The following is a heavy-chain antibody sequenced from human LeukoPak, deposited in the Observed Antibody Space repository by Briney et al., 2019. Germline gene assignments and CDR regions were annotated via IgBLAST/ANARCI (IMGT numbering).Heavy chain of an antibody. CDR1: GGSFSGYY. V-gene: IGHV4-34*01. J-gene: IGHJ4*02. CDR3: ASHYYGSGSYYDY. Sequence: SETLSLTCAVYGGSFSGYYWSWIRQPPGKGLEWIGEINHSGSTYYNPSLKSRVTISVDTSKNQFSLKLSSVTAADTAVYYCASHYYGSGSYYDYWGQGTLVTVSS. CDR2: INHSGST. D-gene: IGHD3-10*01.